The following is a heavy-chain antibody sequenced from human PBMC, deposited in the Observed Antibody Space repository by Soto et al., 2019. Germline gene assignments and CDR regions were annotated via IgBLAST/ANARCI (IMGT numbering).Heavy chain of an antibody. CDR2: TSYDGSDK. V-gene: IGHV3-30*19. Sequence: QVQLVESGGGVVQPGTSLRVSCVGSGFTFRSYVIHWVRQAPGKGLEWVALTSYDGSDKYYDDSVRGRFTISRDNSRNTVDLQMDSVRLEDTALYYCARWGTTGGLDVWGQGTLVSVS. D-gene: IGHD3-16*01. J-gene: IGHJ1*01. CDR3: ARWGTTGGLDV. CDR1: GFTFRSYV.